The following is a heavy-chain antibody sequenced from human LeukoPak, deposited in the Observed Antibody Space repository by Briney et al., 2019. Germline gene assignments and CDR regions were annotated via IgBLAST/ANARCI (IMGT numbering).Heavy chain of an antibody. J-gene: IGHJ4*02. Sequence: ASVKVSCKASGYTFTSYYMHWVRQPPGQGLELMGIINPSGGSTTYAHKFQGRVTMTRDTSTSTAHMELRSLRSEDRAVYYCAREPSPMVRGYSPAYWGQGTLVTVSS. CDR1: GYTFTSYY. CDR2: INPSGGST. D-gene: IGHD3-10*01. CDR3: AREPSPMVRGYSPAY. V-gene: IGHV1-46*01.